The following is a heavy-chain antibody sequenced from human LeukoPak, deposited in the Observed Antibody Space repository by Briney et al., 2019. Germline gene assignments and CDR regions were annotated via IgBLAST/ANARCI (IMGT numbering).Heavy chain of an antibody. CDR2: IIPIFGTA. V-gene: IGHV1-69*05. CDR1: GGTFITYT. D-gene: IGHD1-1*01. Sequence: GASVKVSCKASGGTFITYTINWVRQAPGQGLEWMGGIIPIFGTANYAQKFQGRVTVTTDDSTSTVFMELSSLRSEDTAVYYCATYMLRDNWNVHTFDSWGQGTLVTVSS. CDR3: ATYMLRDNWNVHTFDS. J-gene: IGHJ4*02.